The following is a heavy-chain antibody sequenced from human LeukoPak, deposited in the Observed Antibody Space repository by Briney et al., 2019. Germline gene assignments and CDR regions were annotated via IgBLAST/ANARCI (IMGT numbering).Heavy chain of an antibody. CDR2: IYSGGST. Sequence: GGSLRLSCAASGFTFSSYAMNWVRQAPGKGLEWVSVIYSGGSTYYADSVKGRFTIFRDNSKNTLYLQMDSLRAEDTAVYYCARDIGGASFDYWGQGTLVTVSS. CDR1: GFTFSSYA. CDR3: ARDIGGASFDY. J-gene: IGHJ4*02. V-gene: IGHV3-53*01. D-gene: IGHD1-26*01.